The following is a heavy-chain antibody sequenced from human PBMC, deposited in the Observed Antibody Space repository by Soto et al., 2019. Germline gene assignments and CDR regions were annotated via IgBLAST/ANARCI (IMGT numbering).Heavy chain of an antibody. Sequence: QVQLQQWGAGLLKPSETLSLTCAVYGGSFSDYYWSWIRQPPGKGLEWIGEINHSGSTNYNPSLKSRATISVDTPKNQFSPKLSSVTAADTAVYYCARGRFCSGGSCYRGLDWFDPWGQGTLVTVSS. CDR1: GGSFSDYY. D-gene: IGHD2-15*01. V-gene: IGHV4-34*01. CDR2: INHSGST. J-gene: IGHJ5*02. CDR3: ARGRFCSGGSCYRGLDWFDP.